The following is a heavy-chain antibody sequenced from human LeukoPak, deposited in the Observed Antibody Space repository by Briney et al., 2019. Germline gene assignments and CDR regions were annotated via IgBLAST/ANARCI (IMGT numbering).Heavy chain of an antibody. D-gene: IGHD6-19*01. CDR1: GGSISSSSYY. Sequence: SETLSLTCTVSGGSISSSSYYWGWIRQPPGKGLEWIGSIYYSGSTYYNPSLKSRVTISVDTSKNQFSLKLSSVTAADTAVYYCARSVAGFRYYYYYMDVWGKGTTVTISS. V-gene: IGHV4-39*01. J-gene: IGHJ6*03. CDR3: ARSVAGFRYYYYYMDV. CDR2: IYYSGST.